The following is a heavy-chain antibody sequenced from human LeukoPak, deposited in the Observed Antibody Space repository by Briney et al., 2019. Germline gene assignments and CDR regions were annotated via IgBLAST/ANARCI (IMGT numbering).Heavy chain of an antibody. Sequence: SETLCLTCTASGGSISSGSYYWSWIRQPAGKGLEWIGRIYTSGSTNYNPSLKSRVTISVDTSKNQFSLKLSSVTAADTAVYYCARGDRSAWYFDLWGRGTLVTVSS. CDR3: ARGDRSAWYFDL. CDR1: GGSISSGSYY. CDR2: IYTSGST. D-gene: IGHD2-15*01. J-gene: IGHJ2*01. V-gene: IGHV4-61*02.